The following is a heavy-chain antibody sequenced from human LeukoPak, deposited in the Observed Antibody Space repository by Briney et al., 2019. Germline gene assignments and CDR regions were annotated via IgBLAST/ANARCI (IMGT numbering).Heavy chain of an antibody. CDR3: AIRGGSSWYRAYNWFDP. J-gene: IGHJ5*02. Sequence: GASVKVSCKASGYTFTGYYIHWVRQAPGQGLEWMGWINPNINGTNYAQKFQGRVTITADESTSTAYMELSSLRSEDTAVYYCAIRGGSSWYRAYNWFDPWGQGTLVTVSS. CDR1: GYTFTGYY. CDR2: INPNINGT. V-gene: IGHV1-2*02. D-gene: IGHD6-13*01.